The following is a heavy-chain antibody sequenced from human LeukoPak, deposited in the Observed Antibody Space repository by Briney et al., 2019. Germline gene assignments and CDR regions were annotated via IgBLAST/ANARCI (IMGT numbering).Heavy chain of an antibody. J-gene: IGHJ6*02. D-gene: IGHD3-10*01. CDR3: AKDLLRITMVRGADWGHYYYYGMDV. CDR2: ISYDGSNK. V-gene: IGHV3-30*01. CDR1: GFTFSSYA. Sequence: GGSLRLSCAASGFTFSSYAMHWVRQAPGKGLEWVAVISYDGSNKYYADSVKGRFTISRDNSKNTLYLQMNSLRAEDTAVYCCAKDLLRITMVRGADWGHYYYYGMDVWGQGTTVTVSS.